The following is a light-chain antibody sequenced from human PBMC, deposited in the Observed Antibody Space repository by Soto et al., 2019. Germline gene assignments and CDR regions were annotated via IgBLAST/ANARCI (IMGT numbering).Light chain of an antibody. Sequence: QAVVTQEPSLTVSPGGTVTLTCGSSTGAVTSNHHPYWFQQKAGQAPRTLIYDTSNKHSWTPARFSGSLLGDTAALTLSGAQHEDEAQYYCLLSYNAARVFGGGTKLTVL. CDR1: TGAVTSNHH. CDR3: LLSYNAARV. V-gene: IGLV7-46*01. J-gene: IGLJ2*01. CDR2: DTS.